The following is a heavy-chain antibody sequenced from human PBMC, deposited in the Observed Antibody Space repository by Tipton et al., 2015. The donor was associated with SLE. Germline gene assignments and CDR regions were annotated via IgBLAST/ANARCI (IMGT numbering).Heavy chain of an antibody. CDR3: ARGGPYQRLPLCMDV. J-gene: IGHJ6*03. V-gene: IGHV1-18*01. Sequence: QSGPEVKKPGASVKVSCKASGYTFTTYGISWVRQAPGQGLEWMGWISVYNGNTNYAQKLQGRVTMTTDTSTSTAYMELSSLRSEDTAVYYCARGGPYQRLPLCMDVWGKGTTVTVSS. D-gene: IGHD2-2*01. CDR2: ISVYNGNT. CDR1: GYTFTTYG.